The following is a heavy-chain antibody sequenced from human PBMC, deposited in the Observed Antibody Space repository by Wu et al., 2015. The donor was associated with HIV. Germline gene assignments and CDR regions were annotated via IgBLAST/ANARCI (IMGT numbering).Heavy chain of an antibody. J-gene: IGHJ6*02. CDR2: ISDYNDDT. D-gene: IGHD3-10*01. V-gene: IGHV1-18*01. CDR1: GYTFISYG. CDR3: ARERPXMVRGANYYYGMDV. Sequence: QVQLVQSGAEVKKPGASVKVSCKASGYTFISYGISWVRQAPGQGLEWMGWISDYNDDTNYAQKFQGRVTMTTDTSTSTAYMELRSLRSDDTAVYYCARERPXMVRGANYYYGMDVVGPRDHGHRLL.